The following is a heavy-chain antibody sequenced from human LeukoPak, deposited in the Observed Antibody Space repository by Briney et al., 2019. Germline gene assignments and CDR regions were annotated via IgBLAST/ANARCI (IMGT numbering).Heavy chain of an antibody. CDR3: ARLYYDSRGYYWFDR. D-gene: IGHD3-22*01. CDR1: GGSIISTGFY. J-gene: IGHJ5*02. Sequence: SETLSLTCTVSGGSIISTGFYWGWIRHPPGKGLAWLGSIYHSGSTYDNPSPKSRVTISVDRCKNQFSLKLSSVTAADTAVYYCARLYYDSRGYYWFDRWGQGTLVTVSS. CDR2: IYHSGST. V-gene: IGHV4-39*01.